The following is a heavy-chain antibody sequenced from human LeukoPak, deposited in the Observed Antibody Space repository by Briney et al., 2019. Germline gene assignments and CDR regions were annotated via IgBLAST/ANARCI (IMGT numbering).Heavy chain of an antibody. Sequence: PGGSLRLSCAASGFTFSSYSMNWVRQAPGKGLEWVSYISSSSGTIYYADSVKGRFTISRDNAKNSLYLQMNSLRDEDTAVYYCARKKGYYDSSGYVYFDYWGQGTLVTVSS. D-gene: IGHD3-22*01. V-gene: IGHV3-48*02. J-gene: IGHJ4*02. CDR2: ISSSSGTI. CDR3: ARKKGYYDSSGYVYFDY. CDR1: GFTFSSYS.